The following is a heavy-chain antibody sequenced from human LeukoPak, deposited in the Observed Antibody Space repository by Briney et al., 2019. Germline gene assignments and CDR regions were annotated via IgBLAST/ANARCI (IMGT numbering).Heavy chain of an antibody. V-gene: IGHV1-8*01. CDR1: GYTFTSYD. J-gene: IGHJ4*02. Sequence: ASVKVSCKASGYTFTSYDINWVRQATGQGLEWMGWMNPNSGNTGYAQKFQGRVTMTRNTSISTAYMELSSLRSVDTAVYYCASLLVDSSGYYNWGQGTLVTVSS. CDR2: MNPNSGNT. D-gene: IGHD3-22*01. CDR3: ASLLVDSSGYYN.